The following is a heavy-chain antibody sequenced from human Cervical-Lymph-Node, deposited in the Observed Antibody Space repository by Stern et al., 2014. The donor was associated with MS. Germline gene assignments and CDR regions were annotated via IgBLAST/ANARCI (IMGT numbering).Heavy chain of an antibody. D-gene: IGHD3-22*01. J-gene: IGHJ4*02. Sequence: DQLVESGTKMQKPGASVKVSCKASGYTFTAFFIHWVRQVPGQGLEWMGRLNPNSDDPTYAQNFQDRVTLTRGTSIGTASLELSRLTSADTAVYYCAREATRIVVGIDYWGQGTQVTVSS. V-gene: IGHV1-2*06. CDR2: LNPNSDDP. CDR3: AREATRIVVGIDY. CDR1: GYTFTAFF.